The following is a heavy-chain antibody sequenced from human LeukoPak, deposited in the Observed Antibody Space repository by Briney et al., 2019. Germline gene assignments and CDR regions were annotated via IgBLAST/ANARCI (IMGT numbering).Heavy chain of an antibody. CDR2: IHTSGNT. J-gene: IGHJ4*02. Sequence: SETLSLTCTVSGGSISTYYWSWIRHPARKGLGWIGRIHTSGNTDYNPSLKSRVTMSVDTSKTPFSLKLSSVTAADTAVYYCAREGSMTARPFVSIDYWGQGTLVTISS. D-gene: IGHD6-6*01. CDR3: AREGSMTARPFVSIDY. CDR1: GGSISTYY. V-gene: IGHV4-4*07.